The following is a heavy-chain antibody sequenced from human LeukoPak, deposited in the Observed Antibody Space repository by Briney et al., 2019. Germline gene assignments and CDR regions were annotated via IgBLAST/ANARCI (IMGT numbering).Heavy chain of an antibody. D-gene: IGHD4-17*01. J-gene: IGHJ5*02. CDR2: IYYSGST. V-gene: IGHV4-59*08. CDR1: GGSISSYY. CDR3: ARQAAGYYGDYNWFDP. Sequence: PSETLSLTCTVSGGSISSYYWSWIRQPPGKGLERIGYIYYSGSTNYNPSLKSRVTISVDTSKNQFSLKLSSVTAADTAVYYCARQAAGYYGDYNWFDPWGQGTLVAVSS.